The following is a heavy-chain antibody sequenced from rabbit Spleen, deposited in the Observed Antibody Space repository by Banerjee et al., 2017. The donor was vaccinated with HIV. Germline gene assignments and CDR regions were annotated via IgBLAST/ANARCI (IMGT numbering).Heavy chain of an antibody. CDR2: IYGGASGSA. V-gene: IGHV1S40*01. D-gene: IGHD6-1*01. Sequence: QSLEEAGGDLVKPGASLTLTCTTSGFSFSISYCIWCGRQAPGKGLERIGCIYGGASGSAYYPCWPNGLLTIFTTSSTTATPQMTSLTAAVAASYFCAIGIPYGFAGYTFPSYAMDLWGQGTLVTVS. CDR3: AIGIPYGFAGYTFPSYAMDL. CDR1: GFSFSISYC. J-gene: IGHJ3*01.